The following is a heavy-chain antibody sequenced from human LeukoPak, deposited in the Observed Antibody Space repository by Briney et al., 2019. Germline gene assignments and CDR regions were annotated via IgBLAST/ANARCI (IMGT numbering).Heavy chain of an antibody. J-gene: IGHJ4*02. Sequence: GGSLRLSCAASGFTFSSYWMSWVRQAPAKGLEWVANIKEDGCEKYYVDSVKGRFTISRDNAKNSLYLQMNSQKADDKGVSSCARNGFSGPDPFDYWGQGTLVTVSS. CDR2: IKEDGCEK. V-gene: IGHV3-7*05. CDR3: ARNGFSGPDPFDY. CDR1: GFTFSSYW. D-gene: IGHD2-8*01.